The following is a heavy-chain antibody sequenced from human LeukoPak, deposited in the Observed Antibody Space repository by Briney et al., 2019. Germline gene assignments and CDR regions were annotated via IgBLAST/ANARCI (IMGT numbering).Heavy chain of an antibody. Sequence: PGGSLRLSCAASGFTFSSYGMHWVRQAPGKGLEWVAFIRYDGSNKYYADSVKGRFTISRDNSKNTLYLQMNSLRAEDTAVYYCAKQADSSGYYNWFDPWGQGTLVTVSS. D-gene: IGHD3-22*01. CDR2: IRYDGSNK. CDR1: GFTFSSYG. J-gene: IGHJ5*02. V-gene: IGHV3-30*02. CDR3: AKQADSSGYYNWFDP.